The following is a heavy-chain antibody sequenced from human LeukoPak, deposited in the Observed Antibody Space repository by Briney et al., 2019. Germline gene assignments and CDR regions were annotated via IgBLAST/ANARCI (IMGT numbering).Heavy chain of an antibody. D-gene: IGHD2/OR15-2a*01. CDR2: TNVGNDYT. V-gene: IGHV1-3*01. CDR3: ARDDLSTYPGLNYFDY. CDR1: GYTFNYYA. Sequence: GASVKVSCKASGYTFNYYAVHWVRQAPGQRLEWMGWTNVGNDYTESSQKFQDRLTITSDTTATTVYMELSSLRSEDTAVYYCARDDLSTYPGLNYFDYWGQGSLVTVSS. J-gene: IGHJ4*02.